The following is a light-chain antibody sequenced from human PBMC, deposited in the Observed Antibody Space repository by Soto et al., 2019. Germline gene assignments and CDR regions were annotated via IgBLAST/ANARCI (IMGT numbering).Light chain of an antibody. Sequence: EIVLTQSPATLSFSPVEIATLSFVASADVSSSYVAWYQQKSGLAPRLLIHDASSRATGIPDRFSGSKSGTDFTLTIRRLEPEDAGVYYCQQYGSSPITFGQGTRLEIK. CDR1: ADVSSSY. J-gene: IGKJ5*01. CDR3: QQYGSSPIT. CDR2: DAS. V-gene: IGKV3D-20*01.